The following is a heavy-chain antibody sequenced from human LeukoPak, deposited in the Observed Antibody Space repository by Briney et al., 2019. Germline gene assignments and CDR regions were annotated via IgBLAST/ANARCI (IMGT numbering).Heavy chain of an antibody. V-gene: IGHV4-31*03. CDR2: IYYSGST. CDR3: ARGSPWLSSAFDI. J-gene: IGHJ3*02. Sequence: PSETLSLTCTVSGGSISSGGYYWSWIRQHPGKGLEWIGYIYYSGSTYYSPSLKSRVTISVDTSKNQFSLKLSSVTAADTAVYYCARGSPWLSSAFDIWGQGTMVTVSS. D-gene: IGHD3-22*01. CDR1: GGSISSGGYY.